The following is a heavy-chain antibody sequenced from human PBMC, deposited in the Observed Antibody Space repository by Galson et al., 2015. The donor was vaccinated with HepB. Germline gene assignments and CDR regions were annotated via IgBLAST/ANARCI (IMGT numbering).Heavy chain of an antibody. CDR3: ARDVGPQVWGYCTSTSCPKGGGAFDI. V-gene: IGHV3-30-3*01. Sequence: SLRLSCAASGFIFSSYAMHWVRQAPGKGLEWVAVISYGGSNKYYADSVKGRFTISRDNSKNTLYLRMNSVRAEDTAVYYCARDVGPQVWGYCTSTSCPKGGGAFDIWGQGTRVTVSS. CDR2: ISYGGSNK. CDR1: GFIFSSYA. D-gene: IGHD2-2*01. J-gene: IGHJ3*02.